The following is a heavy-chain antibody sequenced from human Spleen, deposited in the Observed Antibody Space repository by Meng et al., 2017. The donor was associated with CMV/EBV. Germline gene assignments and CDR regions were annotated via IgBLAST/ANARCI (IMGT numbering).Heavy chain of an antibody. D-gene: IGHD2-21*01. CDR3: ARGGELAYCGGDCYSLGMDV. CDR1: GFTFSSYS. Sequence: GESLKISCAASGFTFSSYSMNWVRQAPGKGLEWVSSISSSSSYIYYADSVKGRFTISRDNAKNSLYLQMNSLRAEDTAVYYCARGGELAYCGGDCYSLGMDVWGQGTTVTVSS. J-gene: IGHJ6*02. V-gene: IGHV3-21*01. CDR2: ISSSSSYI.